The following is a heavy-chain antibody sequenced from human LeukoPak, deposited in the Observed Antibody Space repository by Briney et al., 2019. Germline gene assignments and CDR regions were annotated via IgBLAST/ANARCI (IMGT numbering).Heavy chain of an antibody. CDR1: RGSITTYY. Sequence: PSETLSLTCTVSRGSITTYYWSWLRQPAGKGLEWIGNVYHSGSTTYNHSLKSRVSMSVDMSKNQFSLNLRSVTAADTATYYCATDRQEGGSGSYWFDPWGQGTQVTVSS. CDR2: VYHSGST. D-gene: IGHD3-10*01. V-gene: IGHV4-59*01. J-gene: IGHJ5*02. CDR3: ATDRQEGGSGSYWFDP.